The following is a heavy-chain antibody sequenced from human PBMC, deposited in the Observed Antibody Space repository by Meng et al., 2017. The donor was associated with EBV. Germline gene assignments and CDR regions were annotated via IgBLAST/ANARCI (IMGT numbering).Heavy chain of an antibody. CDR3: ASESGRGYTPDY. CDR2: FLPRLGAP. CDR1: GGPFRYYA. D-gene: IGHD3-10*01. V-gene: IGHV1-69*01. J-gene: IGHJ4*02. Sequence: QVHVVQSAAGVEKPGSSVKVSCKTSGGPFRYYAISWVRQAPGQGLEWLGGFLPRLGAPNYAQKFHGRVKITADESTSTHYMDLSSLRSEDTAIYYCASESGRGYTPDYWGQGTLVTVFS.